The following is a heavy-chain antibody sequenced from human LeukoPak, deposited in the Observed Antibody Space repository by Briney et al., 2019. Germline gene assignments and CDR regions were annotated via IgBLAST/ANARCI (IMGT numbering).Heavy chain of an antibody. D-gene: IGHD6-13*01. V-gene: IGHV4-39*01. CDR2: ISYTGST. Sequence: SETLSLTCTVSGGSISSSSSYWGWIRQPPGKGLEWIGSISYTGSTYYNPSLKSRVTVSVDTSRNQFSLKLSSVTAADTAVYYCARVLAAAAHFDYWGQGTLVTASS. CDR3: ARVLAAAAHFDY. J-gene: IGHJ4*02. CDR1: GGSISSSSSY.